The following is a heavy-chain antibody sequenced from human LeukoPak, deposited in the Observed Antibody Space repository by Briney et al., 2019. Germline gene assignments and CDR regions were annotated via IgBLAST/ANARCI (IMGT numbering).Heavy chain of an antibody. CDR2: IYYSGST. Sequence: SETLSLTCTVSGGSISSYYWSWIRQPPGKGLEWIGYIYYSGSTNYNPPLKSRVTISVDTSKNQFSLKLSSVTAADTAVYYCARSAGYSSGWANPEYYFDYWGQGTLDTVSS. CDR1: GGSISSYY. D-gene: IGHD6-19*01. V-gene: IGHV4-59*08. CDR3: ARSAGYSSGWANPEYYFDY. J-gene: IGHJ4*02.